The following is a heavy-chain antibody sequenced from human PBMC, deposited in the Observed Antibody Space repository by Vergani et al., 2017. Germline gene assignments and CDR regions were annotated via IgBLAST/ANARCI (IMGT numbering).Heavy chain of an antibody. J-gene: IGHJ4*02. CDR1: GFTFSSYG. V-gene: IGHV3-30*02. CDR2: IRYDGSNK. Sequence: VQLVESGGGLVQPGGSLRLSCAASGFTFSSYGMHWVRQAPGKGLEGVAFIRYDGSNKYYADSVKGRFTISRDNSKNTLYLQMNSLRAEDTAVYYCARDSPVTTGGALDYWGQGTLVTVSS. CDR3: ARDSPVTTGGALDY. D-gene: IGHD4-17*01.